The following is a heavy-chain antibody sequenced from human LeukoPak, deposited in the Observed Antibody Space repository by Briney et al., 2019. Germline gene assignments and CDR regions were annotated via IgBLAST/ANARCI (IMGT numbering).Heavy chain of an antibody. CDR3: AKGDSNIWYPRRLHLAH. J-gene: IGHJ4*02. CDR2: IYYSGST. Sequence: YPSETLSLTCTVSGGSISSSRYDWGWIRQPPGKGLEWIGSIYYSGSTYYNPSLKSRVTISVDTSKSQFSLKLNSVTGADTAVYCGAKGDSNIWYPRRLHLAHWGQGILVAVPS. V-gene: IGHV4-39*07. D-gene: IGHD6-13*01. CDR1: GGSISSSRYD.